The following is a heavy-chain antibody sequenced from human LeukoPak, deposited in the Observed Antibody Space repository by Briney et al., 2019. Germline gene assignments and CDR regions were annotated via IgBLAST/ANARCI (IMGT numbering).Heavy chain of an antibody. V-gene: IGHV4-59*08. CDR2: IYYSGST. CDR1: GGSISSYY. D-gene: IGHD4-17*01. Sequence: SETLSLTCTVSGGSISSYYWSWIRQPPGKGLEWIGYIYYSGSTDYNPSLRSRVTISVDTSKNQFSLKLSSVTAADTAVYYCARIPSTVTTSDAFEIWGQGTMVTVSS. J-gene: IGHJ3*02. CDR3: ARIPSTVTTSDAFEI.